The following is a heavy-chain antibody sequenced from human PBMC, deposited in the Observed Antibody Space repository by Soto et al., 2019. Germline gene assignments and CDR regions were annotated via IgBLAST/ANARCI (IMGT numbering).Heavy chain of an antibody. CDR1: GGTFSSYA. Sequence: ASVKVSCKASGGTFSSYAISWVRQAPGQGLEWMGGIIPIFGTANYAQKFQGRVTITADESTSTAYMELSSLRSEDTAVYYCARDRGITGTTYYYGMDVRGQGTTVTVSS. V-gene: IGHV1-69*13. D-gene: IGHD1-7*01. CDR3: ARDRGITGTTYYYGMDV. J-gene: IGHJ6*02. CDR2: IIPIFGTA.